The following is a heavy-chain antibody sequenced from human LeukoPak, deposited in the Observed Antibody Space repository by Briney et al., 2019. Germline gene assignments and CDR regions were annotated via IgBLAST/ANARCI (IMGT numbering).Heavy chain of an antibody. J-gene: IGHJ6*04. CDR1: GFTFSDYY. D-gene: IGHD2-15*01. CDR3: TRDLSRGQPDV. CDR2: ISSTTRTI. V-gene: IGHV3-11*01. Sequence: GGSLRLSCAASGFTFSDYYMSWIRQAPGKGLEWVSYISSTTRTIFYADSVKGRFTISRDNAKNSLHLQMNSLKTEDTAVYYCTRDLSRGQPDVWGKGTTVTVSS.